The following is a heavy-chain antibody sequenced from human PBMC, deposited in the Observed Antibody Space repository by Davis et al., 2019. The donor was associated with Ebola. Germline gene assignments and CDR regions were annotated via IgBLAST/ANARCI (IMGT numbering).Heavy chain of an antibody. D-gene: IGHD3-22*01. Sequence: GGSLRLSCAASGFTFSGSAMHWVRQASGKGLEWVGRIRSKANSYATAYAASVKGRFTISRDDSKNTLYLQMNSLRAEDTAVYYCARETYYYDSSGYYRYYFDYWGQGTLVTVSS. J-gene: IGHJ4*02. CDR1: GFTFSGSA. CDR2: IRSKANSYAT. V-gene: IGHV3-73*01. CDR3: ARETYYYDSSGYYRYYFDY.